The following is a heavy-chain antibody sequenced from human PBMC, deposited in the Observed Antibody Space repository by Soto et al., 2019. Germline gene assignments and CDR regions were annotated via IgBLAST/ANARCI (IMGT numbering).Heavy chain of an antibody. D-gene: IGHD5-12*01. CDR1: GFTFNNSG. J-gene: IGHJ6*02. V-gene: IGHV3-30*18. CDR2: ISYDGSDK. CDR3: VKDRVPGAYGNYYGMDV. Sequence: GGSLRLSCRGSGFTFNNSGMHWVRQAPGKGLEWMAVISYDGSDKYYADSVKGRVIISRDNSKNTLNLEMNSLRAEDTAIYYCVKDRVPGAYGNYYGMDVWGQGTTVTVSS.